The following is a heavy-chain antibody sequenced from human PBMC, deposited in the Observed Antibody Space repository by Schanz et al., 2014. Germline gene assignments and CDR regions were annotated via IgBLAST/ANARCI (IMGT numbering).Heavy chain of an antibody. D-gene: IGHD5-12*01. V-gene: IGHV1-2*06. CDR1: GYTFTDYY. J-gene: IGHJ3*02. CDR3: AREMLDIVATMDDDAFDI. Sequence: QVQLVQSGAEVKKLGASVKVSCKASGYTFTDYYMHWVRQAPGQGLEWMGRINPNSGGTNYAQKCXGRVTMTRDTSISTAYMEMSRLISDDTAVYYCAREMLDIVATMDDDAFDIWGQGTMVTVSS. CDR2: INPNSGGT.